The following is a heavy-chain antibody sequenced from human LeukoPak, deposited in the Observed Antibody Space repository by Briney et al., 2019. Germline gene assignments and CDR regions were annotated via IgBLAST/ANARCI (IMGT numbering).Heavy chain of an antibody. J-gene: IGHJ5*02. D-gene: IGHD6-13*01. CDR3: ARLGIAAAGRGYWFDP. CDR2: IKQDGSEK. V-gene: IGHV3-7*01. Sequence: GGSLRLSCAASGFTFNSYWMSWVRQAPGKGLEWVANIKQDGSEKYYVDSVKGRFTISRDNAKNSLYLQMNSLRAEDTAVYYCARLGIAAAGRGYWFDPWGQGTLVTVSS. CDR1: GFTFNSYW.